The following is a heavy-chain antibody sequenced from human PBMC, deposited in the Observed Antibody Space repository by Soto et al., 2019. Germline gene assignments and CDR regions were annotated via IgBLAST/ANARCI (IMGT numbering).Heavy chain of an antibody. D-gene: IGHD2-15*01. V-gene: IGHV3-23*01. Sequence: PGGSLRLSCAGSGFTFSNYAMSWVRQAPGKGLEWVSAISSAVNTYYADSVKGRFTISRDNSKNTLYLQMNSLRAEDTAVYYCARPTGYGHNLGYYFDYWGQGTLVTVSS. CDR2: ISSAVNT. CDR3: ARPTGYGHNLGYYFDY. CDR1: GFTFSNYA. J-gene: IGHJ4*02.